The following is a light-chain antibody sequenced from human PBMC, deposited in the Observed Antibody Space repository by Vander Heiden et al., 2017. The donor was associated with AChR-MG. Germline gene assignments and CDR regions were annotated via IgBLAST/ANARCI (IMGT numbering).Light chain of an antibody. Sequence: QSALTQPPSASAAPGQSVPLYCTGTSSNVGGYNYVSWYQQHPGKAPKLMIYEVSKRPSGVPDRFAGSKSGNTASLTVSGLQAEDEADYYCSSYAGSNKLVFGGGTKLTVL. V-gene: IGLV2-8*01. CDR3: SSYAGSNKLV. CDR1: SSNVGGYNY. J-gene: IGLJ3*02. CDR2: EVS.